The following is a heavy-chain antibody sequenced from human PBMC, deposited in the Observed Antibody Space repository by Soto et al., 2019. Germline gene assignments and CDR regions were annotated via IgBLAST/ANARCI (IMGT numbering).Heavy chain of an antibody. J-gene: IGHJ6*02. V-gene: IGHV1-8*01. Sequence: GASVKVACKASGYTFTSYDINWVRQATGQGLEWMGWMNPNSGNTGYAQKFQGRVTMTRNTSISTAYMELSSVRSEDTAVYYCARERYDYVWGSYRPPHGMDVWGQGTTVTVSS. CDR3: ARERYDYVWGSYRPPHGMDV. CDR1: GYTFTSYD. CDR2: MNPNSGNT. D-gene: IGHD3-16*02.